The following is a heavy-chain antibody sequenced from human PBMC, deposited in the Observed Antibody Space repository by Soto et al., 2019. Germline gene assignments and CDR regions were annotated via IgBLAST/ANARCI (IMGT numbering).Heavy chain of an antibody. Sequence: QVQLVQSGAEVKKPGASVKVSCKTSGYIFTSYSIHWVRQAPGQSLEWMGWINAGNGNTESSQKFQGRVRFTRDTSASTAYMKLSSLKTEDTAVYYCARVRNAVADFDYWGQGTLVTVSS. D-gene: IGHD6-19*01. V-gene: IGHV1-3*01. CDR3: ARVRNAVADFDY. J-gene: IGHJ4*02. CDR2: INAGNGNT. CDR1: GYIFTSYS.